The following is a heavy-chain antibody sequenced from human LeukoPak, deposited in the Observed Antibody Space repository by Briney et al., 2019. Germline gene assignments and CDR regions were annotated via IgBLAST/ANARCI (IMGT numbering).Heavy chain of an antibody. CDR2: IWYDGSDK. CDR3: AKIPEIYSSGWYYFDH. D-gene: IGHD6-19*01. Sequence: GGSLRLSCAASGFTFSSFGMHWVRQAPGKGLEWVAVIWYDGSDKYYADSVKGRFTISRDNSKNTLYLQMNSLRAEDTAVYYCAKIPEIYSSGWYYFDHWGQGTLVTVSS. J-gene: IGHJ4*02. V-gene: IGHV3-33*06. CDR1: GFTFSSFG.